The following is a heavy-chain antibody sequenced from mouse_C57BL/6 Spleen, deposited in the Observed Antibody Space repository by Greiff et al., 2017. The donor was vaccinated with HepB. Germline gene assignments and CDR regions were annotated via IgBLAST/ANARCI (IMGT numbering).Heavy chain of an antibody. J-gene: IGHJ4*01. CDR2: IHPNSGST. CDR1: GYTFTSYW. CDR3: AREDTTVVAKGAMDY. D-gene: IGHD1-1*01. Sequence: VQLQQPGAELVKPGASVKLSCKASGYTFTSYWMHWVKQRPGQGLEWIGMIHPNSGSTNYNEKFKSKATLTVDKSSSTAYMQLSSLTSEDSAVYYCAREDTTVVAKGAMDYWGQGTSVTVSS. V-gene: IGHV1-64*01.